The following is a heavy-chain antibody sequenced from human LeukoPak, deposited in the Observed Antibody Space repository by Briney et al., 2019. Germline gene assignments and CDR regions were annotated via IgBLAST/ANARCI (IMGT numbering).Heavy chain of an antibody. CDR2: ICYSGNT. D-gene: IGHD1-1*01. CDR3: ARVTGGNWNYYYYYMDV. Sequence: PSETLSLTCSVSGGSISVDSYYWGWIRQPPGKGLEWIGNICYSGNTYYNPSLMSRVTISVDTSKNQFSLRLSSVTAADTAIYYCARVTGGNWNYYYYYMDVWGKGTTVTVSS. CDR1: GGSISVDSYY. J-gene: IGHJ6*03. V-gene: IGHV4-39*07.